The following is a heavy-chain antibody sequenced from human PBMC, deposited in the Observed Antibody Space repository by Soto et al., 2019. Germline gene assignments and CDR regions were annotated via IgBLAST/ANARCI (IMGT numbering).Heavy chain of an antibody. D-gene: IGHD2-8*01. CDR3: ARLTCTRFINGWWSFDL. J-gene: IGHJ2*01. CDR1: GGSISSGGYY. CDR2: IHYSGST. Sequence: QVQLQESGPGLVKPSQTLSLTCTVSGGSISSGGYYWSWIRQHPGKGLEWIGYIHYSGSTSYNPSINTRINISSNTSKHQFSRHLSLVTAAVTAVYSCARLTCTRFINGWWSFDLWVRGTLIPVPS. V-gene: IGHV4-31*03.